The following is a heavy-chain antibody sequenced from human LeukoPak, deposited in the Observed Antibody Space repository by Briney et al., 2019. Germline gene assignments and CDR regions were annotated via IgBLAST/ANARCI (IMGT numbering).Heavy chain of an antibody. CDR2: IYYSGST. J-gene: IGHJ4*02. V-gene: IGHV4-39*01. CDR1: GGSISSSSYY. D-gene: IGHD3-3*02. CDR3: AGGRDPFYFDY. Sequence: SETLSLTCTVSGGSISSSSYYWGWIRQPPGKGLEWIGSIYYSGSTYYNPSLKSRVTISVDTSKYQFSLKLSSVTAADTAVYYGAGGRDPFYFDYWGQGTLVTVSS.